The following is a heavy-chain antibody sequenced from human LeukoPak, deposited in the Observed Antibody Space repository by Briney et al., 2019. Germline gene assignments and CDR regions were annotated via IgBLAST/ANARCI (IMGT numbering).Heavy chain of an antibody. D-gene: IGHD4-23*01. J-gene: IGHJ4*02. CDR2: INPNSGGT. CDR3: ARANYGGNLGDY. V-gene: IGHV1-2*02. CDR1: GYTFTGYY. Sequence: GASVKVSCKASGYTFTGYYMHWVRQAPGQGLEWMGWINPNSGGTNYAQKFQGRVTMTRDTSISTAYMELSRLRSDDTAVYHCARANYGGNLGDYWGQGTLATVSS.